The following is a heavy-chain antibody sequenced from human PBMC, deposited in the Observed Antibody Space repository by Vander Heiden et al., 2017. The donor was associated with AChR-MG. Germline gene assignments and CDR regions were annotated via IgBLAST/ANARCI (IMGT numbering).Heavy chain of an antibody. CDR3: AMDRGNYGNSGWTPFDD. CDR1: GGSLSSDY. J-gene: IGHJ4*02. D-gene: IGHD3-22*01. V-gene: IGHV4-4*07. Sequence: QVKLQQSGPGLVQPSVTLSLPCPVPGGSLSSDYWSWSRHSAGKGLEWSGLSDTSRTSNDNPSLKRRVTMAVDTSKSQFAQKLSSVTAADTAVDYWAMDRGNYGNSGWTPFDDWGQGTLVTVSS. CDR2: SDTSRTS.